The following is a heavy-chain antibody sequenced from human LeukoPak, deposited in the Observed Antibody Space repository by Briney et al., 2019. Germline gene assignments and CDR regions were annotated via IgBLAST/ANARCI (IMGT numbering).Heavy chain of an antibody. CDR3: ARLSSYTSGWFQDL. D-gene: IGHD6-19*01. Sequence: SETLSLTCTVSGGSISSSSFYWGCIRQPPGKGLEWIGTIYYSGSTYYNPSLKSRVTISVDTSKNQFSLKLISVTAADTAVYHCARLSSYTSGWFQDLWGQGTLVSVSS. CDR2: IYYSGST. J-gene: IGHJ5*02. CDR1: GGSISSSSFY. V-gene: IGHV4-39*01.